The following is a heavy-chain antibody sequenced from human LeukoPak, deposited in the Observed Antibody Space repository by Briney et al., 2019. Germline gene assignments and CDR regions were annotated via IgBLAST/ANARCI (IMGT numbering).Heavy chain of an antibody. CDR1: GYSFRSSG. CDR3: ARDSTHDCGGDCYPPLDY. CDR2: TSTYNGDT. V-gene: IGHV1-18*01. D-gene: IGHD2-21*02. Sequence: ASVKVSCKTYGYSFRSSGMSWVRQAPGQGLEWMGWTSTYNGDTNYAQKLQGRVTMTTDTSTSTAYMELRSLRSDDTAVYYCARDSTHDCGGDCYPPLDYWGQGTLVTVSS. J-gene: IGHJ4*02.